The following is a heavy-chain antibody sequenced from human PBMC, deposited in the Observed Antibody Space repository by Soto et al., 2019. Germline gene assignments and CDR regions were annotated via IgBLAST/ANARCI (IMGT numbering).Heavy chain of an antibody. CDR3: ARGSVGYLGY. V-gene: IGHV3-30-3*01. Sequence: QVQLVESGGGVVQPGRSLRLSCAASGFTFSSYAMHWVRQAPGKGLEWVAVISYDGSNKYYADSVKGRFTISRDNSKNTLYLQMNSLRAEDTAVYYCARGSVGYLGYWGQGTLVTVSS. J-gene: IGHJ4*02. CDR2: ISYDGSNK. D-gene: IGHD1-26*01. CDR1: GFTFSSYA.